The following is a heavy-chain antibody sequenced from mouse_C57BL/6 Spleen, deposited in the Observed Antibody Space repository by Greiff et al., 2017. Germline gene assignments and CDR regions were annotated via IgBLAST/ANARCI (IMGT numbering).Heavy chain of an antibody. CDR1: GYTFTDYN. CDR3: ARSGYYVWYFDV. Sequence: EVQLVESGPELVKPGASVKMSCKASGYTFTDYNMHWVKQSHGKSLEWIGYINPNNGGTSYNQKFKGKATLTVNKSSSTAYMELRSLTSEDSAVYYCARSGYYVWYFDVWGTGTTVTVSS. V-gene: IGHV1-22*01. J-gene: IGHJ1*03. CDR2: INPNNGGT. D-gene: IGHD2-3*01.